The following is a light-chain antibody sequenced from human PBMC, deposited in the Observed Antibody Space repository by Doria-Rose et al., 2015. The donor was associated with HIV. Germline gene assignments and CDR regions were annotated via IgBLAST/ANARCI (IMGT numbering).Light chain of an antibody. CDR3: QQYYDTPS. J-gene: IGKJ3*01. Sequence: DIRVTQSPESLGMSLGERATLNCKSSQSPLYTPKNYLAWYQQKPGQPPKLLIYWASTRQYGVPARFSGSGSGTDFTLTISSLEAEDVAVYYCQQYYDTPSFGPGTTVDIK. V-gene: IGKV4-1*01. CDR1: QSPLYTPKNY. CDR2: WAS.